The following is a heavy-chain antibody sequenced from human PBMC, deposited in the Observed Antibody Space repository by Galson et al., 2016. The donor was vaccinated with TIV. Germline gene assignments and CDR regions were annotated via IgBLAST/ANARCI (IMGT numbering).Heavy chain of an antibody. J-gene: IGHJ4*02. V-gene: IGHV2-5*02. CDR2: IYWDDRK. CDR3: AHRGDGHNKIFDY. Sequence: PALVKPTQTLTLTCSFSGFSLTTNGVGVGWIRQPPRKALEWLGFIYWDDRKLYSPSLKNRLTITRDTSKNQVVLTMTNMDPVDTATYYCAHRGDGHNKIFDYWGQGTLVTVSS. CDR1: GFSLTTNGVG. D-gene: IGHD5-24*01.